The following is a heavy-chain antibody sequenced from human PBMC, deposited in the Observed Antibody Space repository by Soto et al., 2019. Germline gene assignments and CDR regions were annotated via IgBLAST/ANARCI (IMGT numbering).Heavy chain of an antibody. V-gene: IGHV2-5*02. J-gene: IGHJ4*02. CDR1: GFSLTTRGVG. CDR2: ISWDADE. Sequence: QITLKESGPTLVKPTQTLTLTCTFSGFSLTTRGVGVGWIRQPPGKALEWLALISWDADEAYSPSLKRRLTLTEDTSKTHAVLTMTNMDPVDTATYYCAHRPRGYSYHFDYWGQGTLVTVSS. D-gene: IGHD5-18*01. CDR3: AHRPRGYSYHFDY.